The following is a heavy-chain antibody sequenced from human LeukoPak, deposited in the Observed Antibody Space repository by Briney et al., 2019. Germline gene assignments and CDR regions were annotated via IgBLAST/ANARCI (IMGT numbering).Heavy chain of an antibody. CDR2: IDPSDSYT. Sequence: GESLKISCKCSGYSFTSYWISWVHQMPGKGLEWRGRIDPSDSYTNYSPSFQGHVTISADKSISTAYLQWSSLKASDTAMYYCASLDGGYSGYTNWFDPWGQGTLVTVSS. J-gene: IGHJ5*02. V-gene: IGHV5-10-1*01. CDR1: GYSFTSYW. CDR3: ASLDGGYSGYTNWFDP. D-gene: IGHD5-12*01.